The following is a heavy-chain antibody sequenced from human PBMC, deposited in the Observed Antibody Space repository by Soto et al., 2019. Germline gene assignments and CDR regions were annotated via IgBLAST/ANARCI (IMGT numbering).Heavy chain of an antibody. V-gene: IGHV3-48*01. CDR3: AAGWLRFLEWFPQPYYGMDV. CDR1: GFTFSSYS. J-gene: IGHJ6*02. D-gene: IGHD3-3*01. Sequence: GGSLRLSCAASGFTFSSYSMNWVRQAPGKGLEWVSYIFFSIITLYYASFLKGRFTISRDNAKNSLFLQMSSLSSEDTAVYYCAAGWLRFLEWFPQPYYGMDVWGQGTTVTVSS. CDR2: IFFSIITL.